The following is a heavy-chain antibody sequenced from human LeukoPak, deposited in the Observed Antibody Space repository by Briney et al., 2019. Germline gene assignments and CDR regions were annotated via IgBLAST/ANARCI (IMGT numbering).Heavy chain of an antibody. V-gene: IGHV1-69*13. J-gene: IGHJ4*02. D-gene: IGHD3-9*01. CDR1: GGTFSSYA. Sequence: SVKVSCKASGGTFSSYAISWVRQAPGQGLEWMGGIIPIFGTANYAQKFQGRVTITADESTSTAYMELSSLRSEDTAVYYCARDRGILTGYPDYWGQGTLVTVSS. CDR3: ARDRGILTGYPDY. CDR2: IIPIFGTA.